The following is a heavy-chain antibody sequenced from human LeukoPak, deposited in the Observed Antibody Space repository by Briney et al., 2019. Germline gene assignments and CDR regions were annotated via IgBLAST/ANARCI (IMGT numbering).Heavy chain of an antibody. Sequence: ASVKVSCKASGYTFTSYGISWVRQAPGQGLEWMGWISAYNGNTNYAQKLQGRVTMTTDTPTSTAYMELRSLRSDDTAVYYCARGLSPNFGELSSFDYWGQGTLVTVSS. V-gene: IGHV1-18*01. D-gene: IGHD3-10*01. CDR3: ARGLSPNFGELSSFDY. CDR1: GYTFTSYG. J-gene: IGHJ4*02. CDR2: ISAYNGNT.